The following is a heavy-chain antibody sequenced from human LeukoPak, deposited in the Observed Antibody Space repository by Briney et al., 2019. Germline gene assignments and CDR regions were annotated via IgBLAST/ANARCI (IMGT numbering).Heavy chain of an antibody. Sequence: PGGSLRLSCEASGFTFSSYAIRWVRQAPGKGLEWVSSISSSSSYIYYADSVKGRFTISRDNAKNSLYLQMNSLRAEDTAVYYCARRKNYYDSSGYRGPFDYWGQGTLVTVSS. CDR1: GFTFSSYA. CDR3: ARRKNYYDSSGYRGPFDY. D-gene: IGHD3-22*01. V-gene: IGHV3-21*01. CDR2: ISSSSSYI. J-gene: IGHJ4*02.